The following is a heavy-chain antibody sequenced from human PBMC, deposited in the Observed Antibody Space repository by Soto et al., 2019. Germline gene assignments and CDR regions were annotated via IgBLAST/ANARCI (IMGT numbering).Heavy chain of an antibody. CDR2: ISSSDSTI. CDR1: GFTFSSYE. V-gene: IGHV3-48*03. CDR3: ARERAVTKAVFYYYYGMDV. Sequence: GGSLRLSCAASGFTFSSYEMNWVRQAPGKGLEWVSFISSSDSTIHYADSVKGRFTISRDNAKNSLYLQMNSLRAEDTAIYYCARERAVTKAVFYYYYGMDVWGQGTTVTVS. D-gene: IGHD4-4*01. J-gene: IGHJ6*02.